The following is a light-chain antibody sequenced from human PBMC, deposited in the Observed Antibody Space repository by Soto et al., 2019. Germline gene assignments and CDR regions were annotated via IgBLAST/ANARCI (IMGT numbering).Light chain of an antibody. V-gene: IGLV2-14*03. Sequence: QSVLTQPASVSGSPGQSITISCTGTSSDIGDSNYVSWYQQHPGKAPKLVIHDVSNRPSGVSNRSSGSKSANTASLTISGLQAEDEADYYCSSFRSSSTSYVFGTGTKSPS. CDR3: SSFRSSSTSYV. CDR1: SSDIGDSNY. CDR2: DVS. J-gene: IGLJ1*01.